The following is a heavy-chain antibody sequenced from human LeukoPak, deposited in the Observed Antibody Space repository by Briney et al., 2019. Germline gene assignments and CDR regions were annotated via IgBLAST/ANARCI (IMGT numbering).Heavy chain of an antibody. CDR3: AREGRSSTPGY. Sequence: PSDTLSLTCTVSGGSISTYYWSWIRQPAGKGLEWIGRISSSGSTDYNPSLKSRVTMSVDTSKTQFSLKLSSVTAADTAVYYCAREGRSSTPGYWGQGTLVTVSS. CDR1: GGSISTYY. D-gene: IGHD2-15*01. J-gene: IGHJ4*02. V-gene: IGHV4-4*07. CDR2: ISSSGST.